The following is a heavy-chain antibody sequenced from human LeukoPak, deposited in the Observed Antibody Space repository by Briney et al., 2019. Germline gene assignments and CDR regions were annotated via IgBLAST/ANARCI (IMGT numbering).Heavy chain of an antibody. CDR1: GFTFSSYE. D-gene: IGHD5-12*01. Sequence: GGSLRLSCAASGFTFSSYEMNWVRQAPGKGLEWVSYISSSSSTIYYADSVKGRFTISRGNAKNSLYLQMNSLRAEDTAVYYCARDRGGSGYDWGQGTLVTVSS. CDR2: ISSSSSTI. CDR3: ARDRGGSGYD. V-gene: IGHV3-48*03. J-gene: IGHJ4*02.